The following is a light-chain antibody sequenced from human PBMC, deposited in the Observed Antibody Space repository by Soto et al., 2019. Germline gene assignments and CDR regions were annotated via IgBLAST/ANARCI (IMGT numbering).Light chain of an antibody. CDR2: GAS. CDR1: QSIRSW. CDR3: QHYNSYST. J-gene: IGKJ1*01. Sequence: DIQMTQSPPTLSASVGDRVIITCRASQSIRSWLAWYQQKPGKAPKLLIYGASSLESGVPSRISGSGSGTEFTLTISSLQPDEFATYYCQHYNSYSTFGQGTKVDIK. V-gene: IGKV1-5*01.